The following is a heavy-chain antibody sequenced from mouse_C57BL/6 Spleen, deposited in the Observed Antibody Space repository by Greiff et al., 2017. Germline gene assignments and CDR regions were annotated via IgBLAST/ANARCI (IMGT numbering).Heavy chain of an antibody. Sequence: VQLKQSGAELVRPGASVKLSCTASGFNIKDDYMHWVKQRPEQGLEWIGWIDPENGDTEYASKFQGKATITADTSSNTAYLQLSSLTSEDTAVYYCTKTGRAYWGQGTLVTVSA. V-gene: IGHV14-4*01. D-gene: IGHD4-1*01. CDR1: GFNIKDDY. J-gene: IGHJ3*01. CDR2: IDPENGDT. CDR3: TKTGRAY.